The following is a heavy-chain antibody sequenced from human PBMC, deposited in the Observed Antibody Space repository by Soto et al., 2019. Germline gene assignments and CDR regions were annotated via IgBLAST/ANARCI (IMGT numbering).Heavy chain of an antibody. CDR1: GGGFNSYS. CDR3: ARGGPVIIPAATNWFDP. D-gene: IGHD6-25*01. Sequence: QVQLVQSGAEVKKPESSVKVSCKCSGGGFNSYSISWVRQAPGQGLEWMGVIIPIFGTPTYAQKFQGRVTITADKSTSTAYMEVSRLSSEDTAVYYCARGGPVIIPAATNWFDPWGQGTLVTVSS. V-gene: IGHV1-69*06. J-gene: IGHJ5*02. CDR2: IIPIFGTP.